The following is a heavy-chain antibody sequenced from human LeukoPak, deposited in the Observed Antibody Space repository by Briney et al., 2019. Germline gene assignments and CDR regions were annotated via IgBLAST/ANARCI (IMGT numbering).Heavy chain of an antibody. CDR3: ATLGYCSSTSCYRPAFDI. CDR1: GFTFSSYA. J-gene: IGHJ3*02. CDR2: ISGSGGGT. D-gene: IGHD2-2*02. V-gene: IGHV3-23*01. Sequence: GGSLRLSCAASGFTFSSYAMSWVRQAPGKGLEWVSTISGSGGGTYYADSVKGRFTISRDNSKNTLYLQMNSLRAEDTAVYYCATLGYCSSTSCYRPAFDIWGQGTMVTVSS.